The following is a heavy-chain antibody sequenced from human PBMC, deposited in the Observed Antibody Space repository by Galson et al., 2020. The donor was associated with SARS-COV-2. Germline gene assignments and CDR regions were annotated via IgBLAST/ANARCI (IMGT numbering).Heavy chain of an antibody. CDR1: GIDLNSYG. D-gene: IGHD6-6*01. CDR2: IWNDGSNK. J-gene: IGHJ6*02. Sequence: GESLKISCAASGIDLNSYGMHWVRQAPGKGLEWVAFIWNDGSNKYYADSVKGRFTISRDISKNTLYLQMHSLSAEDTAVYFCARSGPRIAARPVSDYYYGMGVWGHGTTVTVSS. V-gene: IGHV3-30*02. CDR3: ARSGPRIAARPVSDYYYGMGV.